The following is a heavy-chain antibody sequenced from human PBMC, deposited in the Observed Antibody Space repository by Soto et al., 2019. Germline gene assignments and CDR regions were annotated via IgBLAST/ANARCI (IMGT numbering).Heavy chain of an antibody. CDR2: IYYSGST. J-gene: IGHJ4*02. CDR3: ASRGYYDSSGYSTH. CDR1: GGSISSYY. Sequence: SETLSLTCTVSGGSISSYYWSWIRQPPGNGLECFGYIYYSGSTNYNPSLKSRVTFSVDTSKNYFSLKLSSVTASDTSVYYCASRGYYDSSGYSTHWGQGTLVTVSS. V-gene: IGHV4-59*08. D-gene: IGHD3-22*01.